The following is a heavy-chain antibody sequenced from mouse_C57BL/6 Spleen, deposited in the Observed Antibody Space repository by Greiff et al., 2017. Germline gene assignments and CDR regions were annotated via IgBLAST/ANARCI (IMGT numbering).Heavy chain of an antibody. J-gene: IGHJ3*01. CDR2: IDPNSGGT. CDR3: ARGDYYGSSFAY. Sequence: QVQLQQPGAELVKPGASVKLSCKASGYTFTSYWMHWVKQRPGRGLEWIGRIDPNSGGTKYNEKFKSKATLTVDKPSSTAYMQLRSLTSEDSAVYYCARGDYYGSSFAYWGQGTLVTVSA. CDR1: GYTFTSYW. V-gene: IGHV1-72*01. D-gene: IGHD1-1*01.